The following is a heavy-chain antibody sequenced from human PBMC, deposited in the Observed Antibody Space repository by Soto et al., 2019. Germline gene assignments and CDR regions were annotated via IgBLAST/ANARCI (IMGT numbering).Heavy chain of an antibody. Sequence: PSVTLSLTCTVSGVSISSGGYYWRWIRQHPGKGLEWIGYIYYSGSTYYNPSLKSRVTTSVDTSKNQFSLKLSSVTAADTAVYYCASYTTNWFPGWFDPWGQGTLVTVSS. V-gene: IGHV4-31*03. J-gene: IGHJ5*02. D-gene: IGHD2-2*02. CDR3: ASYTTNWFPGWFDP. CDR2: IYYSGST. CDR1: GVSISSGGYY.